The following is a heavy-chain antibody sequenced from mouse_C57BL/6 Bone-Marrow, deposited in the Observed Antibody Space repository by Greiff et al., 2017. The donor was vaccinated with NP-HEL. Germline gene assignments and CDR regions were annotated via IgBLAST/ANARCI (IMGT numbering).Heavy chain of an antibody. J-gene: IGHJ3*01. Sequence: EVHLVESGEGLVKPGGSLKLSCAASGFTFSSYAMSWVRQTPEQRLEWVAYISSGGDYIYYADTVTGRFTISRDNARNTLYLQMSSLKSEDTAMYDCTRDLGYDGTAWFAYWGQGTLVTVSA. D-gene: IGHD2-3*01. CDR2: ISSGGDYI. V-gene: IGHV5-9-1*02. CDR3: TRDLGYDGTAWFAY. CDR1: GFTFSSYA.